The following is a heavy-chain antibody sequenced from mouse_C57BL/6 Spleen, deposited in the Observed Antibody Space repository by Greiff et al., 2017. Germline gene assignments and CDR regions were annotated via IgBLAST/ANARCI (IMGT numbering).Heavy chain of an antibody. V-gene: IGHV1-52*01. CDR1: GYTFTSYW. D-gene: IGHD1-1*01. Sequence: QVQLQQPGAELVRPGSSVKLSCKASGYTFTSYWMHWVKQRPIQGLEWIGNIDPSDSETHYNQKFKDKATLTVDKSSSTAYMQLSSLTSEDAAVYYCARHYYGSSLDYGGQGTTLTVSS. J-gene: IGHJ2*01. CDR3: ARHYYGSSLDY. CDR2: IDPSDSET.